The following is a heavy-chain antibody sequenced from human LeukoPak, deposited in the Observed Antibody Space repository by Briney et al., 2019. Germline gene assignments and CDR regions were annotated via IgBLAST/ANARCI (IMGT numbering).Heavy chain of an antibody. D-gene: IGHD2-15*01. CDR1: GYSISSGYY. Sequence: SETLSLTCTVSGYSISSGYYWGWIRQPPGKGLEWIGSIYYSGSTYYNPSLKSRVTISVDTSKNQFSLKLSSVTAADTAVYYCARVPGYCSGGSCNWFDPWGQGTLVTVSS. CDR2: IYYSGST. CDR3: ARVPGYCSGGSCNWFDP. V-gene: IGHV4-38-2*02. J-gene: IGHJ5*02.